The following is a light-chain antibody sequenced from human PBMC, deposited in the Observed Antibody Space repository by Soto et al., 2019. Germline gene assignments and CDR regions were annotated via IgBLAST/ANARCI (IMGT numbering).Light chain of an antibody. V-gene: IGKV3-15*01. J-gene: IGKJ1*01. CDR2: GAS. CDR1: QSVSSN. CDR3: QQDDSWPRT. Sequence: EIVMTQSPATLSVSPGESATLSCRASQSVSSNLAWYQQMPGQAPRLLIYGASTRATGIPARFSGSGSGTEFTLTIGSLQSEDFATYFCQQDDSWPRTFGQGTKVEIK.